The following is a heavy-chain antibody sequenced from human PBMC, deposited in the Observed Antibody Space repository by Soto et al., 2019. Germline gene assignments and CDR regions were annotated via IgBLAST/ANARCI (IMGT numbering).Heavy chain of an antibody. CDR2: IWYDGSNK. CDR1: GFTFSSYG. J-gene: IGHJ4*02. CDR3: ARGYCTNGVCYTGFDY. V-gene: IGHV3-33*01. Sequence: QVQLVESGGGAVQPGRSLRLSCAASGFTFSSYGMHWVRQAPGKGLEWVAVIWYDGSNKYYADSVKGRFTISRDNSKNTLYLQMNSLRAEDTAVYYCARGYCTNGVCYTGFDYWGQGTLVTVSS. D-gene: IGHD2-8*01.